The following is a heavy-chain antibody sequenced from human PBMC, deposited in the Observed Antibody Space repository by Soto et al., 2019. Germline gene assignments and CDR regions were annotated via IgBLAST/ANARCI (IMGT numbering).Heavy chain of an antibody. CDR1: GFTFSSYA. CDR2: ISGSGGST. D-gene: IGHD3-10*01. CDR3: AKDHRITYYYGSGSYYFDY. Sequence: EVQLLESGGGLVQPGGSLRLSCAASGFTFSSYAMSWVRQTPGKGLEWVSAISGSGGSTYYADSVKGRFTISRDNSKNTLYLQMNSLRAEDTAVYYCAKDHRITYYYGSGSYYFDYWGQGTLVTVSS. J-gene: IGHJ4*02. V-gene: IGHV3-23*01.